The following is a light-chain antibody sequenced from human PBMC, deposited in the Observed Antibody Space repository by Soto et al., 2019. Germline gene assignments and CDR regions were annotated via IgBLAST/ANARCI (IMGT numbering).Light chain of an antibody. CDR1: QSVSSN. Sequence: EIVMTQSPATLSVSPGERATISCWASQSVSSNLAWYQQKPGQAPRLLIYGASTRATGFPARFSGSGSGTEFTLTISSLQSEDFAVYYCQQYNNWPPLTFGGGTKVEIK. CDR3: QQYNNWPPLT. CDR2: GAS. V-gene: IGKV3-15*01. J-gene: IGKJ4*01.